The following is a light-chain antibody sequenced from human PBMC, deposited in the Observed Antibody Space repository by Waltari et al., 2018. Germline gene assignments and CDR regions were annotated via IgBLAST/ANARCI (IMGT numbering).Light chain of an antibody. Sequence: IVMTQSPATLSVSPGERAILSCRASQSVTTNLAWYQQKPGQAPRLLIYGASTRATDIPARFSGSGSGTEFTLTISSLQSEDSATYYCQQSYSSPYTFGQGTKLEIK. CDR2: GAS. CDR1: QSVTTN. V-gene: IGKV3-15*01. CDR3: QQSYSSPYT. J-gene: IGKJ2*01.